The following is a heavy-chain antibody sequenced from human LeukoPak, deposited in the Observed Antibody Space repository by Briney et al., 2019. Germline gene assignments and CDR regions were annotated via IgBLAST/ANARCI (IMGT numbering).Heavy chain of an antibody. J-gene: IGHJ4*02. CDR1: GFTFSSYG. D-gene: IGHD6-19*01. V-gene: IGHV3-9*01. Sequence: GGSLRLSCAASGFTFSSYGMHWVRQAPGKGLEWVAGISWNSGNIGYADSVKGRFTISRDNAKNSLYLQMNSLRAEDTASYYCAKAMSVAVAGRAFDYWGQGTLVTVSS. CDR2: ISWNSGNI. CDR3: AKAMSVAVAGRAFDY.